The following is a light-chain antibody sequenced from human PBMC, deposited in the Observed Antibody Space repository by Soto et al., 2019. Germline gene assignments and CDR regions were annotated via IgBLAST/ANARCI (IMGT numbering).Light chain of an antibody. Sequence: DLQLTRSPSFLSASVGNRLTITCRASQGISSYLAWYQQKPGKAPKLLIYAASTLQSGVPSRFSGSESGTEFTLTISSLQSEDSAVYYCQQYKNWPPWTFGQGTKV. CDR1: QGISSY. J-gene: IGKJ1*01. V-gene: IGKV1-9*01. CDR2: AAS. CDR3: QQYKNWPPWT.